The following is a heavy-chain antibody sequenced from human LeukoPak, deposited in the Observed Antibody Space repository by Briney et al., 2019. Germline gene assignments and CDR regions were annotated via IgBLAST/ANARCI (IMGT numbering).Heavy chain of an antibody. CDR1: GFTFSSHW. D-gene: IGHD4-23*01. CDR2: INSDGSSA. CDR3: ARDPTVEAANWFDP. V-gene: IGHV3-74*01. J-gene: IGHJ5*02. Sequence: GGSLRLSCAASGFTFSSHWMHWVRQAPGKGLVWVSRINSDGSSASYADSVKGRFTISRDNAKNTLYLQMNSLRAEDTAVYYCARDPTVEAANWFDPWGQGTLVTVSS.